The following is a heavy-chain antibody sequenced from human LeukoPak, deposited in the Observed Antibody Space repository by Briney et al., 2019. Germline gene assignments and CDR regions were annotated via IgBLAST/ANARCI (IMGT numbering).Heavy chain of an antibody. CDR2: INTNTGNP. V-gene: IGHV7-4-1*02. D-gene: IGHD6-13*01. Sequence: ASVKVSCKASGGTFSSYAISWVRQAPGQGLEWMGWINTNTGNPTYAQGFTGRFVFSLDTSVSTAYLQISSLKAEDTAVYYCAREGYSRGRPNVDYWGQGTLVTVSS. J-gene: IGHJ4*02. CDR1: GGTFSSYA. CDR3: AREGYSRGRPNVDY.